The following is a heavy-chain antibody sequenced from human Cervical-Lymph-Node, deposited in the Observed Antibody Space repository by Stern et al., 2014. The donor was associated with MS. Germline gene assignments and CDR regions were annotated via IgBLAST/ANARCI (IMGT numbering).Heavy chain of an antibody. V-gene: IGHV5-51*01. D-gene: IGHD3-22*01. CDR1: GYSFTSYW. J-gene: IGHJ4*02. CDR2: IYPGDSDT. Sequence: VQLVQSGAEVKKPGESLKISCKGSGYSFTSYWIGWVRQMPGKGLEWIGIIYPGDSDTRYTPSFQGQVTISADKSISTAYLQGSSLKASDTAMYYCARQRITMIAPLDYWGQGTLVTVSS. CDR3: ARQRITMIAPLDY.